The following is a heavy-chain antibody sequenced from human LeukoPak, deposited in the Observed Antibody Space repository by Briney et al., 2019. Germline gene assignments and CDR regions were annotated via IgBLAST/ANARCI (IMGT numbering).Heavy chain of an antibody. J-gene: IGHJ5*02. V-gene: IGHV4-39*07. D-gene: IGHD6-13*01. Sequence: PSGTLSLTCTVSGGSISSSSYYWGWIRQPPGKGLEWIGSIYYSGSTYYNPSLKSRVTISVDTSKNQFSLKLSSVTAADTAVYYCARERAAAAGGGWFDPWGQGTLVTVSS. CDR1: GGSISSSSYY. CDR2: IYYSGST. CDR3: ARERAAAAGGGWFDP.